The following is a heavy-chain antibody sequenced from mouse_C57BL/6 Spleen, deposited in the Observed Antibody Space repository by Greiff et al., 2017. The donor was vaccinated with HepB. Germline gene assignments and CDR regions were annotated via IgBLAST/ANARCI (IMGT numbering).Heavy chain of an antibody. CDR1: GYTFTDYN. Sequence: VQLQQSGPELVKPGASVKIPCKASGYTFTDYNMDWVKQSHGKSLEWIGDINPNNGGTIYNQKFKGKATLTVDKSSSTAYMELRSLTSEDTAVYYCAREGIYYDYDEEGYAMDYWGQGTSVTVSS. D-gene: IGHD2-4*01. CDR3: AREGIYYDYDEEGYAMDY. V-gene: IGHV1-18*01. J-gene: IGHJ4*01. CDR2: INPNNGGT.